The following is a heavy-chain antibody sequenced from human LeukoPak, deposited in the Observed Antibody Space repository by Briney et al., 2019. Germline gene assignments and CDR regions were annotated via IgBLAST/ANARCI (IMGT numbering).Heavy chain of an antibody. CDR2: INHSGST. Sequence: SETLSLTCIVYGGSFSGYYWSWIRQPPGKGLEWIGEINHSGSTNYNPSLKSRVTISLDTSTNQFSLKLSSVTAADTAVYYCARLPTPVFYYYYYMDVWGKGTTVTVS. CDR3: ARLPTPVFYYYYYMDV. V-gene: IGHV4-34*01. CDR1: GGSFSGYY. J-gene: IGHJ6*03. D-gene: IGHD4-17*01.